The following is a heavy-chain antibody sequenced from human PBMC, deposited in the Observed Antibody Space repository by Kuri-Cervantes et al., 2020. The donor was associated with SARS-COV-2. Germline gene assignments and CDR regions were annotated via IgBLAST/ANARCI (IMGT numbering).Heavy chain of an antibody. CDR1: GGSISSYY. CDR2: IYTSGST. Sequence: ESLKISCTVPGGSISSYYWSWIRQPAGKGLEWIGRIYTSGSTNYNPSLKSRVTISVDTSKNQFSLKLSSVTAADTAVYYCARLSCSGGSCLWAFDIWGQGTMVTVSS. CDR3: ARLSCSGGSCLWAFDI. V-gene: IGHV4-4*07. D-gene: IGHD2-15*01. J-gene: IGHJ3*02.